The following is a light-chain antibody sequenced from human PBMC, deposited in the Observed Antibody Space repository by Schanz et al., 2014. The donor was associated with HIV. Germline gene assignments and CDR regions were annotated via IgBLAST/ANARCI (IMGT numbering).Light chain of an antibody. CDR2: DVS. Sequence: EVVVTQSPATLSLSPGERATFSCRASQSVGTSLAWYQQKRGQPPRLLIFDVSDRASGVSARFSGSGSGTDFTLTISSLEPEDFAVYYCQQYGTSLITFGQGTRLEI. CDR3: QQYGTSLIT. V-gene: IGKV3-11*01. CDR1: QSVGTS. J-gene: IGKJ5*01.